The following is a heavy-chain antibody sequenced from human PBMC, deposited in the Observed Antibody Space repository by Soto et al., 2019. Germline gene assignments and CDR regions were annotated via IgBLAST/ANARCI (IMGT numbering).Heavy chain of an antibody. V-gene: IGHV4-34*01. D-gene: IGHD3-10*01. Sequence: QVQLQQWGAGLLKPSETLSLTCAVYGGSFSGYYWSWIRQPPGKGLEWIGEINHSGSTNYNPSLKSRVTISVDTSKNQFSLKLSSVTAADTAVYYCARSQGYYYGSGSYYTPRPYDYWGQGTLVTVSS. CDR3: ARSQGYYYGSGSYYTPRPYDY. J-gene: IGHJ4*02. CDR1: GGSFSGYY. CDR2: INHSGST.